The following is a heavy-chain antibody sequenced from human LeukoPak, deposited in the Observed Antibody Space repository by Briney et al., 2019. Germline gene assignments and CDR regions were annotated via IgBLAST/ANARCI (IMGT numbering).Heavy chain of an antibody. CDR2: ISSSGSTI. V-gene: IGHV3-48*03. Sequence: PGGSLRLSCADSGFTFSSYEMNWVLQAPGKGLEWVSYISSSGSTIYYADSVKGRFTISRDNAKNSLYLQMNSLRAEDTAVYYCARDYYGSGSHDYWGQGTLVTVSS. CDR1: GFTFSSYE. J-gene: IGHJ4*02. CDR3: ARDYYGSGSHDY. D-gene: IGHD3-10*01.